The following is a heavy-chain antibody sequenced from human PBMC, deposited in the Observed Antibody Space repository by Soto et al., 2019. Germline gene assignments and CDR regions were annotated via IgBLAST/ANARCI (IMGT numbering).Heavy chain of an antibody. CDR1: GYSFTSYW. V-gene: IGHV5-51*01. Sequence: GESLKISCKGSGYSFTSYWIGWVRQMPGKGLEWMGIIYPGDSDTRYSPSFQGQVTISADKSISTAYLQWSSLKASDTAVYYCAREGDRTANPFDCWGPGTLVTVSS. CDR3: AREGDRTANPFDC. D-gene: IGHD1-1*01. J-gene: IGHJ4*02. CDR2: IYPGDSDT.